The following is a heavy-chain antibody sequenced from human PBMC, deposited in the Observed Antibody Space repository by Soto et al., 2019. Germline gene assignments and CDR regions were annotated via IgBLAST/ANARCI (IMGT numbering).Heavy chain of an antibody. J-gene: IGHJ4*02. CDR2: IYYSGST. D-gene: IGHD3-10*02. CDR3: ARQILMFVELSKSAPYYFDD. CDR1: GGSISSSSYY. V-gene: IGHV4-39*01. Sequence: PSETLSLTCTVSGGSISSSSYYWGWIRQPPGKGLEWIGSIYYSGSTYYNPSLKSRVTISVDTSKNQFPLKLSSVTAADTAVYYCARQILMFVELSKSAPYYFDDWGQGTLVTVSS.